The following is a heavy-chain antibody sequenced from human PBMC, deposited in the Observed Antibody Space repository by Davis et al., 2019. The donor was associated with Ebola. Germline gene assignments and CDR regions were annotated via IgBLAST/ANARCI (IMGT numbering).Heavy chain of an antibody. CDR1: GFIVSSNY. CDR3: ARWPGATPDAPFDY. V-gene: IGHV3-33*08. D-gene: IGHD1-26*01. Sequence: GESLKTSCAASGFIVSSNYMSLVRQAPGKGLEWAAVIWYDGSNKYYADSVKGRFTISRDNSKNTLYLQMNSLRAEDTAVYYCARWPGATPDAPFDYWGQGTLVTVSS. J-gene: IGHJ4*02. CDR2: IWYDGSNK.